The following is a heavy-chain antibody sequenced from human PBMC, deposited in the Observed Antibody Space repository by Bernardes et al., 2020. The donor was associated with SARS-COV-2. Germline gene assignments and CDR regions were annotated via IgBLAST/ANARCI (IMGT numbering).Heavy chain of an antibody. J-gene: IGHJ4*02. D-gene: IGHD6-13*01. CDR1: GFTFRDYY. V-gene: IGHV3-11*01. CDR2: ISSSGITT. CDR3: VREGWGSWYYFEY. Sequence: GGSLRPSCAASGFTFRDYYMNWIRQAPGKGLERVSYISSSGITTHYADSVKGRFTISRANAKNSLYLQMDSLGAEDTAVYYCVREGWGSWYYFEYWGQGVLVTVSS.